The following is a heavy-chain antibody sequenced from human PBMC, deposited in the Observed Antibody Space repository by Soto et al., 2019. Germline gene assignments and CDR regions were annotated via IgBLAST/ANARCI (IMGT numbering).Heavy chain of an antibody. D-gene: IGHD3-10*01. Sequence: PGGSLRLSCAASGFTFSSYAMHWVRQAPGKGLEWVAVISYDGSNKYYADSVKGRFTISRDNSKNTLYLQMNSLRAEDTAVYYCARDHGSVYFDYWGQGTLVTVSS. CDR2: ISYDGSNK. CDR1: GFTFSSYA. CDR3: ARDHGSVYFDY. J-gene: IGHJ4*02. V-gene: IGHV3-30-3*01.